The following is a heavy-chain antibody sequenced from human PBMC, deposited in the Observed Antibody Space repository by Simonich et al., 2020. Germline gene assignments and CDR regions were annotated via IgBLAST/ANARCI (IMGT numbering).Heavy chain of an antibody. J-gene: IGHJ3*02. CDR3: ARGKGWKNAFDI. CDR2: INHSGSN. V-gene: IGHV4-34*01. D-gene: IGHD1-1*01. Sequence: QVQLQQWGAGLLKPSETLSLTCAVYGGSFSGYYWSWIRQPPGKGLEWIGEINHSGSNNYNPSRKMRVTISVDTSKNQFSLKLSSVTAADTAVYYCARGKGWKNAFDIWGQGTMVTVSS. CDR1: GGSFSGYY.